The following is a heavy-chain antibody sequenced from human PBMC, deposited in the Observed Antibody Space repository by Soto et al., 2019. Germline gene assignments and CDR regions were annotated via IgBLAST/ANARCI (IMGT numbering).Heavy chain of an antibody. D-gene: IGHD3-22*01. CDR2: MKSKSEGETT. J-gene: IGHJ4*02. Sequence: LXLSCAASWFTFNNACMGWVRQAPVHGLEWVGHMKSKSEGETTDYAAPVKGRFTISRDDSKNTVYLQMNSLTTEDTAVYYCTAQFYFDASGYSFDLWGQGTLVTVSS. CDR3: TAQFYFDASGYSFDL. V-gene: IGHV3-15*01. CDR1: WFTFNNAC.